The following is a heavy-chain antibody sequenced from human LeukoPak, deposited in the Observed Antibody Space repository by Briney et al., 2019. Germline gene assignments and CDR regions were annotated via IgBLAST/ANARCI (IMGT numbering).Heavy chain of an antibody. J-gene: IGHJ4*02. D-gene: IGHD3-3*01. Sequence: GGSLRLSCAASGFTFSSYGMHWVRQGPGKGLEYVSGISNNGDSTYYANSVKDRFTISRDNSKNTLYLQMGSLGAEDMALYYCAKEEGSGPYAYWGQGTLVTVSS. CDR3: AKEEGSGPYAY. CDR1: GFTFSSYG. V-gene: IGHV3-64*01. CDR2: ISNNGDST.